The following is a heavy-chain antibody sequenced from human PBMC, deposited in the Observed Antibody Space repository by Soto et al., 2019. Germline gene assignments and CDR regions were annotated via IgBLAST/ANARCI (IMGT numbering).Heavy chain of an antibody. CDR1: GGSISSYY. J-gene: IGHJ6*02. D-gene: IGHD3-3*01. CDR2: IYYSGST. CDR3: ARANGRERNYDFWSGYFNNSPDYYYYYGMDV. Sequence: PSETLSLTCTVSGGSISSYYWSWIRQPPGKGLEWIGYIYYSGSTNYNPSLKSRVTISVDTSKNQFSLKLSSVTAADTAVYYCARANGRERNYDFWSGYFNNSPDYYYYYGMDVWGQGTTVTVSS. V-gene: IGHV4-59*01.